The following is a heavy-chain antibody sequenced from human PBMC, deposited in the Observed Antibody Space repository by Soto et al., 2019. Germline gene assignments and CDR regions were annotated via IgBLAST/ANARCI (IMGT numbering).Heavy chain of an antibody. CDR3: ARGFCGGDCYLDC. CDR1: GGSISSSGYY. Sequence: QVQLQESGPGLLKPSQTLSLTCTVSGGSISSSGYYWSWIRQHPGKGLEWIGYIYYSGSTYYNPSRTSRVTISVDTANNEFSLKLSSVTAAVTAVYDCARGFCGGDCYLDCWGQGTLVTVSS. D-gene: IGHD2-21*02. J-gene: IGHJ4*02. V-gene: IGHV4-31*03. CDR2: IYYSGST.